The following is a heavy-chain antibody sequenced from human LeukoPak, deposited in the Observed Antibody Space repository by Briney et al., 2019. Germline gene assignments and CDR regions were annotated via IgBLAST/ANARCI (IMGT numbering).Heavy chain of an antibody. J-gene: IGHJ4*02. CDR3: AWMLFGESVSHFDY. CDR2: INPNSGGT. CDR1: GYTFTGYY. V-gene: IGHV1-2*02. D-gene: IGHD3-10*02. Sequence: ASVKVSCKASGYTFTGYYMHWVRQAPGQGREWMGWINPNSGGTNYAQKFQGRVTMTRDTSISTAYMELSRLRSDDTAVYYCAWMLFGESVSHFDYWGQGTLVTVSS.